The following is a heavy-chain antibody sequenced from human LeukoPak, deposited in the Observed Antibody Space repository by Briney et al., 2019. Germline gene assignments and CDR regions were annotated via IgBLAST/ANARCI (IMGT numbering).Heavy chain of an antibody. J-gene: IGHJ5*02. V-gene: IGHV1-46*01. CDR1: GYTFTSYY. CDR2: INPSGGST. CDR3: AILRSKRLYSSSPNWFDP. D-gene: IGHD6-13*01. Sequence: GASVKVSCKASGYTFTSYYMHWVRQAPGQGLEWMGIINPSGGSTSYAQKFQGRVTMTRDTSTSTVYMELSSLRSEDTAVHYCAILRSKRLYSSSPNWFDPWGQGTLVTVSS.